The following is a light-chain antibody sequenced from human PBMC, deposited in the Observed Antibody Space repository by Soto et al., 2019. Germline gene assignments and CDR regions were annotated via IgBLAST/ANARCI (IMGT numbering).Light chain of an antibody. CDR3: RQYGRSLASA. V-gene: IGKV3-20*01. J-gene: IGKJ4*01. Sequence: EIVMTKSQATLSVPPVERSSLYCRASQSFRGLLAWYQPTPGQAPRLLIYGASSRATGIPDRFSGSGSGTDFTLTIRRLEPEDFAVYYCRQYGRSLASAIGGGTKVDIK. CDR2: GAS. CDR1: QSFRGL.